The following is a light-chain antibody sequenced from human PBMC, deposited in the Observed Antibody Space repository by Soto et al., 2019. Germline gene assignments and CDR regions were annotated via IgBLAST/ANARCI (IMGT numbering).Light chain of an antibody. CDR2: DAS. Sequence: EIVLTQSPATLSLSPGERATLSCRASQSVSSYLAWYQQKPGQAPRLLIYDASNRATGIPARFSGSGFGTDFTLTISSLEPEDFAVYYCQQRGNWWTFGQGTKVEIK. CDR1: QSVSSY. CDR3: QQRGNWWT. V-gene: IGKV3-11*01. J-gene: IGKJ1*01.